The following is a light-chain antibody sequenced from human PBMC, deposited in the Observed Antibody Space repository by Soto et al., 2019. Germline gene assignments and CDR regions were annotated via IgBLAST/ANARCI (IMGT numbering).Light chain of an antibody. V-gene: IGLV1-51*01. CDR2: DNN. Sequence: QAVVTQPPSVSAAPGQKVTISCSGSSSNIGNNYVSWYQQLPGTAPKLLIYDNNKRPSGIPGRFSGSKSGTSATLGITGLQTGDEADYYCGTWDSSLSAVFGTGTKVTVL. CDR1: SSNIGNNY. J-gene: IGLJ1*01. CDR3: GTWDSSLSAV.